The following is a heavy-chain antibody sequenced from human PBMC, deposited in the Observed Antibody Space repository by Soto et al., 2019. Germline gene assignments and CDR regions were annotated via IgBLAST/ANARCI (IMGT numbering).Heavy chain of an antibody. J-gene: IGHJ5*02. V-gene: IGHV1-24*01. D-gene: IGHD6-19*01. CDR3: ARSSSGWYTSWFDP. CDR2: FDPEDGET. Sequence: ASVKVSCKVSGYTLTELCMHWVRQAPGKGLEWMGGFDPEDGETIYAQKFQGRVTMTEDTSTDTAYMELSSLRSEDTAVYYCARSSSGWYTSWFDPWGQGTLVTVSS. CDR1: GYTLTELC.